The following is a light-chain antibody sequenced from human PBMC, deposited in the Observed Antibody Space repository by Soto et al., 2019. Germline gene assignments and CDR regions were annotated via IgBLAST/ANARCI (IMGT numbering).Light chain of an antibody. V-gene: IGLV2-11*01. J-gene: IGLJ2*01. Sequence: QSALTQPRSVSGSPGQSVTIACTGASSDVAGYNYVSWYQQHPGKAPRLLMSDVNKRPSGVPYRFSGSKSGNTAFLTFSGLPASDEAAYYHCSFAGTYTFGVFGGGTKLTVL. CDR2: DVN. CDR1: SSDVAGYNY. CDR3: CSFAGTYTFGV.